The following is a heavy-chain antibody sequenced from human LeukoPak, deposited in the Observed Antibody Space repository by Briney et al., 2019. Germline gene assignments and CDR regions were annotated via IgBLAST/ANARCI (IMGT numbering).Heavy chain of an antibody. V-gene: IGHV1-46*01. CDR3: ARGTDNWFDP. CDR1: GYTFTGKF. J-gene: IGHJ5*02. CDR2: INPSGSST. Sequence: ASVKVSCKASGYTFTGKFIHWVRQAPGQGLEWMGIINPSGSSTNYAQKFQGRVTMTRDTSTSTVYMQLSSLRSEDTAVYYCARGTDNWFDPWGQGTLVTVSS.